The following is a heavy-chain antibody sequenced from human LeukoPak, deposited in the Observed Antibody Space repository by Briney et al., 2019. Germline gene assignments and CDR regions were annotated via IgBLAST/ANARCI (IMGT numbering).Heavy chain of an antibody. Sequence: SVKVSCKASGGTFSSYAISWVRQAPGQGLEWMGRIIPIFGTANYAQKFQGRVTITTDESTSTAYMELSSLKSEDTAVYYCARDNPPALYSSGWYGNQGDYWGQGTLVTVSS. CDR1: GGTFSSYA. V-gene: IGHV1-69*05. J-gene: IGHJ4*02. CDR2: IIPIFGTA. D-gene: IGHD6-19*01. CDR3: ARDNPPALYSSGWYGNQGDY.